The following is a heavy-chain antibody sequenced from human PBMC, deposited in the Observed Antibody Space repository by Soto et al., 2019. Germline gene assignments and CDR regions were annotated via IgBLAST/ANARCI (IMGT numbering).Heavy chain of an antibody. CDR3: ARDGNYHYGMDV. Sequence: SETLSLTCTVSGGSISSGGYYWSWIRQHPGKGLEWIGYIYYSGSTYYNPSLKSRVTISVDTSKNQFSLKLSSVTAADTAVYYCARDGNYHYGMDVWGQGTTVTVSS. CDR2: IYYSGST. D-gene: IGHD2-15*01. V-gene: IGHV4-31*03. J-gene: IGHJ6*02. CDR1: GGSISSGGYY.